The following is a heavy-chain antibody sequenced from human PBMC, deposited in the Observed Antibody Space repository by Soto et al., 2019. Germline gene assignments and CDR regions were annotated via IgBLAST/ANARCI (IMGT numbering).Heavy chain of an antibody. Sequence: QIQLVQSGAEVKKPGASVKVSCKASGYTFTSYAIGWVRQAPGQGLEWMGWISAYNGNTNYAQKFQGSVTTPTDTSPSTAYRELRILRSDDTAVYYCARGSGGLLWYGEQLDYWGQGTLVTVSS. D-gene: IGHD3-10*01. CDR2: ISAYNGNT. V-gene: IGHV1-18*04. CDR3: ARGSGGLLWYGEQLDY. J-gene: IGHJ4*02. CDR1: GYTFTSYA.